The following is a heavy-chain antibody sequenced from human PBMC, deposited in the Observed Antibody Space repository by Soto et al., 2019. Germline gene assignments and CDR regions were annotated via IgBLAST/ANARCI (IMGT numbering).Heavy chain of an antibody. D-gene: IGHD6-13*01. Sequence: SETLSLTCAVSGGSIISSNWWSWVRQPPGKGLEWIGEIYHSGSTNYNPSLKSRVTISVDKSKNQFSLKLSSVTAADTAVYYCARDRGIAAAGLYYYYYGMDVWGQGTTVTVSS. CDR2: IYHSGST. V-gene: IGHV4-4*02. CDR3: ARDRGIAAAGLYYYYYGMDV. CDR1: GGSIISSNW. J-gene: IGHJ6*02.